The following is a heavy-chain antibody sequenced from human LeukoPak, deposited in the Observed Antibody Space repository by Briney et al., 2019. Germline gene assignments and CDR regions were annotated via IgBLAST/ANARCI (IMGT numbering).Heavy chain of an antibody. CDR3: ARTREMVYAPDY. CDR1: GGSISSGSYY. CDR2: IYTSGST. Sequence: PSETLSLTCTVSGGSISSGSYYWSWIRQPAGKGLEWIGRIYTSGSTNYNPSLKSRVTISVDTSKNQFSLKLSSVTAADTAVYYCARTREMVYAPDYWGQGTLVTVSS. D-gene: IGHD2-8*01. J-gene: IGHJ4*02. V-gene: IGHV4-61*02.